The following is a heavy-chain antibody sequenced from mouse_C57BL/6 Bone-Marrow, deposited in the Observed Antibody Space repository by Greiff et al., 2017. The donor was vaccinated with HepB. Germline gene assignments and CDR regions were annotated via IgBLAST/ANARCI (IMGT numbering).Heavy chain of an antibody. CDR3: AILSAWFAY. CDR1: GYTFTSYW. CDR2: IHPSASDT. J-gene: IGHJ3*01. Sequence: QVQLKQPGAELVKPGASVKVSCKASGYTFTSYWMHWVKQRPGPGLEWIGRIHPSASDTHYNQKFKGKTTLTVDKSSSTAYMQLSSLTSEDSSVYYCAILSAWFAYWGQGTLVTVSA. V-gene: IGHV1-74*01.